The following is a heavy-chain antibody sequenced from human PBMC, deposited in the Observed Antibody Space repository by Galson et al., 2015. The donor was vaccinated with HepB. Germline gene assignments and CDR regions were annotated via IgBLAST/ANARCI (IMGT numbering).Heavy chain of an antibody. CDR1: GFTFSRHG. V-gene: IGHV3-30*18. J-gene: IGHJ4*02. D-gene: IGHD6-19*01. CDR2: VSYDGINK. Sequence: SLRLSCAGSGFTFSRHGIHWVRQAPGRGLEWVAFVSYDGINKYYADSVKGRFTISRDNSKKTLDLQMNSLRTEDAAIYYCAKVDDIGWIDYWGQGTLVTVSS. CDR3: AKVDDIGWIDY.